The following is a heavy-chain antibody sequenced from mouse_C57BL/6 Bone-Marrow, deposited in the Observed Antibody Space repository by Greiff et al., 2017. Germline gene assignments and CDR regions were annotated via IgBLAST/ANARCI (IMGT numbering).Heavy chain of an antibody. CDR1: GYSITSGYY. D-gene: IGHD2-5*01. CDR2: ISYDGSN. CDR3: ARAGAYYSNYGDAMDY. Sequence: LKESGPGLVKPSQSLSLTCSVTGYSITSGYYWNWIRQFPGNKLEWMGYISYDGSNNYNPSLKNRISITRDTSKNQFFLKLNSVTTEDTATYYWARAGAYYSNYGDAMDYWGQGTSVTVSS. J-gene: IGHJ4*01. V-gene: IGHV3-6*01.